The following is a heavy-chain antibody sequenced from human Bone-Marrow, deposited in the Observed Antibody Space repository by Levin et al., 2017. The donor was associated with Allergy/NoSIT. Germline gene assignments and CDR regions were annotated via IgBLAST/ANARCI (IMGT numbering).Heavy chain of an antibody. CDR3: ARKAGYCSGGSCHSPRFDY. CDR1: GFTFSSYA. V-gene: IGHV3-30-3*01. CDR2: ISYDGSNK. D-gene: IGHD2-15*01. Sequence: GESLKISCAASGFTFSSYAMHWVRQAPGKGLEWVAVISYDGSNKYYADSVKGRFTISRDNSKNTLYLQMNSLRAEDTAVYYCARKAGYCSGGSCHSPRFDYWGQGTLVTVSS. J-gene: IGHJ4*02.